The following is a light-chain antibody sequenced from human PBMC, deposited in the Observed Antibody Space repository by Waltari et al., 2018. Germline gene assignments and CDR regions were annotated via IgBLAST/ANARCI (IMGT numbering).Light chain of an antibody. CDR3: QQHYSYPLT. V-gene: IGKV1-17*03. CDR1: QDISQY. CDR2: TAS. Sequence: DIQMTQSPSAMSASVGDTVTITCRATQDISQYLAWFQQKPGKAPERLVYTASKLQSGVPPRFSGSGYGTEFTLTISSLQPEDVATYYCQQHYSYPLTFGGGTNVQIK. J-gene: IGKJ4*01.